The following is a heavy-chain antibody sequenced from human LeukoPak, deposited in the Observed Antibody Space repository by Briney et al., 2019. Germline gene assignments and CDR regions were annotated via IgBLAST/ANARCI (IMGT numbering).Heavy chain of an antibody. CDR2: INPSGGST. CDR3: ARGFGYGDYVRPWSFDY. J-gene: IGHJ4*02. D-gene: IGHD4-17*01. CDR1: GYTFTSYY. V-gene: IGHV1-46*01. Sequence: ASVKVSCKASGYTFTSYYMHWVRQAPGQVLDWMGIINPSGGSTSYAQKFQGRVTMTRDTSTSTVYMELSSLRSEDTAVYYCARGFGYGDYVRPWSFDYWSQGTLVTVSS.